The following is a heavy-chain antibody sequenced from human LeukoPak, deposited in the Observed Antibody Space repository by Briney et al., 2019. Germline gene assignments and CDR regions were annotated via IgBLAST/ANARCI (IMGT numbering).Heavy chain of an antibody. V-gene: IGHV1-69*13. CDR1: GGTFSSYA. D-gene: IGHD2-15*01. CDR2: IIPIFGTA. J-gene: IGHJ4*02. CDR3: ARVGYCSGGSCYGDYYFDY. Sequence: SVKVSCKASGGTFSSYAISWVRQAPGQGLEWMGGIIPIFGTANYAQKFRGRVTITADESTSTAYMELSSLRSEDTAVYYCARVGYCSGGSCYGDYYFDYWGQGTLVTVSS.